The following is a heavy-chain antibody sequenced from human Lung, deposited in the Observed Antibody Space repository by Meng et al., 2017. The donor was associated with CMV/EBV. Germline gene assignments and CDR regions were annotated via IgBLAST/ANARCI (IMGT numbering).Heavy chain of an antibody. V-gene: IGHV1-46*01. CDR2: INPSGGST. D-gene: IGHD5-18*01. CDR1: GYTFTSYY. Sequence: AXVXVSXXASGYTFTSYYMHWVRQAPGQGLEWMGIINPSGGSTSYAQKFQGRVTMTRDTSTSTVCMELSSLRSEDTAVYYCARAGGYSYGAHDYWGQGTXVTVSS. CDR3: ARAGGYSYGAHDY. J-gene: IGHJ4*02.